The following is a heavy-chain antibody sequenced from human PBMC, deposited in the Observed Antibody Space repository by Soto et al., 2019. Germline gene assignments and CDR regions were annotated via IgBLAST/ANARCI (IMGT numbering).Heavy chain of an antibody. V-gene: IGHV1-69*01. CDR3: ARVHFIAALTWNGAFDI. D-gene: IGHD6-6*01. Sequence: QVQLVQSGAEVKKPGSSVKVSCKASGGTFSSYAISWVRQAPGQGLEWMGGIIPIFGTAHYAQKFQGRVTITADEATSTAYMELSSLRSEDTAVYYGARVHFIAALTWNGAFDIWGQGTMVTVSS. J-gene: IGHJ3*02. CDR2: IIPIFGTA. CDR1: GGTFSSYA.